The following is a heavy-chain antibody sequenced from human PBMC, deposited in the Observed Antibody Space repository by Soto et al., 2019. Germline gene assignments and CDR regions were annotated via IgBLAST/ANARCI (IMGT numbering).Heavy chain of an antibody. CDR3: ARDYVVMAATAAVDY. V-gene: IGHV3-30-3*01. J-gene: IGHJ4*02. CDR1: GFTFSSYA. Sequence: QVPLVESGGGVVQPGRSLRLSCAASGFTFSSYAMHWVRQAPGKGLEWVAVIAYDGSNKYYADSVKGRFTISRDNPKNTLHLQMNSLRTEDTAVYYCARDYVVMAATAAVDYWGQGTLVTVSS. CDR2: IAYDGSNK. D-gene: IGHD2-15*01.